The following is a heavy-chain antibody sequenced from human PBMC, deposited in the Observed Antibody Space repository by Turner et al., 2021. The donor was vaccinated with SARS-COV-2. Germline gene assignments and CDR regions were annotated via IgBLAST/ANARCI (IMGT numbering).Heavy chain of an antibody. Sequence: QVPLQESGPGLVKPSETLSLTCTVSGGAISSYYWSWIRQPPGKGLKWIGYTYYSGSTNYNPSLKSRITISVDTSKIQFSLKLSSVTDADTAVYYCARGFDYWGQGTLVTVSS. J-gene: IGHJ4*02. CDR2: TYYSGST. CDR1: GGAISSYY. V-gene: IGHV4-59*01. CDR3: ARGFDY.